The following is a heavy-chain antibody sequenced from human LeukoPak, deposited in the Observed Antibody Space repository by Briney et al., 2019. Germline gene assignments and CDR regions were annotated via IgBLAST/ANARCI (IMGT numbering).Heavy chain of an antibody. V-gene: IGHV4-61*05. D-gene: IGHD3-3*01. Sequence: PSETLSLTCTVSGGSISSSRYYWGWIRQPPGKGLEWIGYIYYSGSTNYNPSLKSRVTISVDTSKNQFSLKLSSVTAADTAVYYCARSGYYDFWYWFDPWGQGTLVTVSS. CDR2: IYYSGST. CDR1: GGSISSSRYY. CDR3: ARSGYYDFWYWFDP. J-gene: IGHJ5*02.